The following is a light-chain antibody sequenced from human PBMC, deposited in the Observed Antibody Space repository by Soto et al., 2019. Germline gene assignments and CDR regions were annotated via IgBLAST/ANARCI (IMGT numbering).Light chain of an antibody. CDR1: HSFSSSL. J-gene: IGKJ3*01. V-gene: IGKV3-20*01. CDR2: GAS. CDR3: QQYGSSPS. Sequence: EIVLSQSPGTLSSSPGERITLSCRASHSFSSSLLAWYQQKPGQAPRLLIYGASSRATGIPDRFSGSGSGTDFTLTISRLEPEDFAVYYCQQYGSSPSFGPGTKVDIK.